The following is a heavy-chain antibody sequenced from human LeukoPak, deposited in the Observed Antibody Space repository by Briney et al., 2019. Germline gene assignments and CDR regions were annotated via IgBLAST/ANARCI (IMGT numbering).Heavy chain of an antibody. D-gene: IGHD1-26*01. V-gene: IGHV3-23*01. J-gene: IGHJ6*03. CDR3: ARAYSERYGLGYYYMDV. CDR2: LSDSGTTT. Sequence: GGSLRLSCAASGFTFRNYGMSWVRQAPGKGLEWVSALSDSGTTTYYADSAKGRFTISRDISKNTLYLQMNSLRVEDTAVYYCARAYSERYGLGYYYMDVWGKGTTVTVSS. CDR1: GFTFRNYG.